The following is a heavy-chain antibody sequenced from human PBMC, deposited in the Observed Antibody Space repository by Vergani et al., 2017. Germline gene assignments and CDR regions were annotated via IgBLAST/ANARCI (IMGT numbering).Heavy chain of an antibody. V-gene: IGHV4-39*07. J-gene: IGHJ6*03. CDR3: ARDTAGTTHYYYYYYMDV. CDR1: GGSISSNNYY. D-gene: IGHD1-1*01. CDR2: IYYSGST. Sequence: QLQLQESGPGLVKPSETLSLTCTVSGGSISSNNYYWGWIRQPPGKGLEWIGYIYYSGSTYYNPSLKSRVTISVDTSKNQFSLKLSSVTAADTAVYYCARDTAGTTHYYYYYYMDVWGKGTTVTVSS.